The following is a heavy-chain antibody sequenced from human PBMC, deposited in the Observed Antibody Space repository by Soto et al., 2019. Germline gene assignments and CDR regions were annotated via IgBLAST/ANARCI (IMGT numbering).Heavy chain of an antibody. CDR2: ISGSGGST. V-gene: IGHV3-23*01. J-gene: IGHJ4*02. D-gene: IGHD2-2*01. CDR3: ARSPGVLVPAATDYFDY. Sequence: GGSLRLSCAASGFTFSTYAMSWVRQAPGKGLEWVSAISGSGGSTYYADSVKGRFTISRDNSKNTLYLQMNSLRAEDTALYYCARSPGVLVPAATDYFDYWGQGTLVTVSS. CDR1: GFTFSTYA.